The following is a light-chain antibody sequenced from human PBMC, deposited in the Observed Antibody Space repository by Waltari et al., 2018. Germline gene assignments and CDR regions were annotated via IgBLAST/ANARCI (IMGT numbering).Light chain of an antibody. CDR2: EVS. CDR1: SSDVGGSNY. Sequence: QSALPQPASVSGSPGQSITISCTGSSSDVGGSNYVFWYQQHPGKAPKLMIYEVSNRPSGVSNRFSGSKSGNTASLTISGLQAEDEADYYCSSYTSSTTLVFGGGTKLTVL. J-gene: IGLJ2*01. V-gene: IGLV2-14*01. CDR3: SSYTSSTTLV.